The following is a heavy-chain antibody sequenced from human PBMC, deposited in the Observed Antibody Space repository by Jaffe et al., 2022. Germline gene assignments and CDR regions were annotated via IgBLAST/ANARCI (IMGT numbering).Heavy chain of an antibody. Sequence: VQLVQSGTDVKEPGASVKVSCKASGYIFTSYGINWVRQAPGQGLEWMGWMHTDNGETMYAQSLRGRLIMTTDASTRTAYMELTGLRSDDTAMYYCATYNYNARFFDYWGQGTLVTVSS. V-gene: IGHV1-18*01. CDR1: GYIFTSYG. CDR2: MHTDNGET. J-gene: IGHJ4*02. CDR3: ATYNYNARFFDY. D-gene: IGHD1-20*01.